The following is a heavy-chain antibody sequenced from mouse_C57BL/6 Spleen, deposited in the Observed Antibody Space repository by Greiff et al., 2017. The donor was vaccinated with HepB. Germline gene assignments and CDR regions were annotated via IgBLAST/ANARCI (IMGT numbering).Heavy chain of an antibody. J-gene: IGHJ4*01. CDR1: GYSITSGYY. CDR3: AREDEGYAMDY. V-gene: IGHV3-6*01. CDR2: ISYDGSN. Sequence: EVQLQESGPGLVKPSQSLSLTCSVTGYSITSGYYWNWIRQFPGNKLEWMGYISYDGSNNYNPSLKNRISITRDTSKNQFFLKLNSVTTEDTATYYCAREDEGYAMDYWGQGTSVTVSS.